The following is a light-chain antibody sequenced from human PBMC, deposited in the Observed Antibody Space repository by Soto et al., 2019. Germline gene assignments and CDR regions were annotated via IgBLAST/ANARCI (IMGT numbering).Light chain of an antibody. V-gene: IGKV1-39*01. Sequence: DIQMTQSPSSLSASVGDRVTITCRASQSVMTYLNWYQQKPGEAPKLLIYTASTLQSGVPSRFSGSGSGTDFTLTISSLQHEDFATYYCQQSYSAPRTFGQGTKVDIK. CDR1: QSVMTY. J-gene: IGKJ1*01. CDR2: TAS. CDR3: QQSYSAPRT.